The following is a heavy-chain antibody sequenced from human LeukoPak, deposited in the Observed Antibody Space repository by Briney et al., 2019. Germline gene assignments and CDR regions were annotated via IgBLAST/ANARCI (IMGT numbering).Heavy chain of an antibody. CDR2: IWYDGSNK. D-gene: IGHD6-19*01. V-gene: IGHV3-33*01. Sequence: PGRSLRLSCAASGFTFGSYGMHWVRQAPGKGLEWVAVIWYDGSNKYYADSVKGRFTISRDNSKNTLYLQMNSLRAEDTAVYYCAGSSGWSVGGYYFDYWGQGTLVTVSS. CDR3: AGSSGWSVGGYYFDY. CDR1: GFTFGSYG. J-gene: IGHJ4*02.